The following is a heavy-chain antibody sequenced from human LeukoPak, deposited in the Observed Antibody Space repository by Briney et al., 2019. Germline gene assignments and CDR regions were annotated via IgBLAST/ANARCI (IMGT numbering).Heavy chain of an antibody. CDR1: GGSISSSSYY. V-gene: IGHV4-39*01. Sequence: SETLSLTCTVCGGSISSSSYYWGWIRQPPGKGLEWIGSIYYSGSTYYNPSLKSRVTISVDTSKNQFSLKLSSVTAADTAVYYCASTGRWSGPPFDPWGQGTLVTVSS. CDR2: IYYSGST. CDR3: ASTGRWSGPPFDP. D-gene: IGHD3-3*01. J-gene: IGHJ5*02.